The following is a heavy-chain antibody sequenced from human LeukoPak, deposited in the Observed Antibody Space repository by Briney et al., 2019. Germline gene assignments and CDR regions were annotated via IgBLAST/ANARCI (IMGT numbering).Heavy chain of an antibody. D-gene: IGHD6-13*01. Sequence: PSETLSLTCTVSGAAIKNSYYKWGWIRQPPGKGLEWIGNIYYSGSSYYNPSLKSRVTISVDTSKNQFSLKLSSVTAADTAVYYCARPGPAGRIDYWGQGTLVTVSS. CDR3: ARPGPAGRIDY. CDR2: IYYSGSS. V-gene: IGHV4-39*01. J-gene: IGHJ4*02. CDR1: GAAIKNSYYK.